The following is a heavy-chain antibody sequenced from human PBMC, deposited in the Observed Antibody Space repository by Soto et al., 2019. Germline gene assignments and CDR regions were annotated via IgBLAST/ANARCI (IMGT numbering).Heavy chain of an antibody. V-gene: IGHV4-59*08. Sequence: SETLSLTCTVSGGSISSYYWSWIRQPPGKGLEWIGYIYYSGSTNYNPSLKSRVTISVDTSKNQFSLKLSSVTAADTAVYYCARRNGSCFDYWGQGTLVTVSS. CDR3: ARRNGSCFDY. CDR2: IYYSGST. CDR1: GGSISSYY. J-gene: IGHJ4*02. D-gene: IGHD2-8*01.